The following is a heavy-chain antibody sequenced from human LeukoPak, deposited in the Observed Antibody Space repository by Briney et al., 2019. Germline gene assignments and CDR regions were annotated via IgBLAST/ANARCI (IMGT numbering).Heavy chain of an antibody. CDR2: IYYSGST. J-gene: IGHJ4*02. CDR1: GGSISSYY. Sequence: SETLSLTCTVSGGSISSYYWSWIRQPPGKGLEWIGYIYYSGSTNYNPSLKSRVTISVDTSKNQFSLKLSSVTAADTAVYYCARGGWLHAGEVDYWGQGTLVTVSS. V-gene: IGHV4-59*01. CDR3: ARGGWLHAGEVDY. D-gene: IGHD5-12*01.